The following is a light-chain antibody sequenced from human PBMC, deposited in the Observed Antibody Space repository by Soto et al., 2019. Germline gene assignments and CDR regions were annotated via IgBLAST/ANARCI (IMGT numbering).Light chain of an antibody. J-gene: IGKJ1*01. CDR2: GAS. CDR3: QQYGSSPKT. CDR1: QSVVDNY. V-gene: IGKV3-20*01. Sequence: EIVLTQPPGTLSMSPGKRATLSCRASQSVVDNYLAWYQQKPGQAPRLLIYGASSRATGIPDRFSGSGSGTDFTLTISRLEPEDFAVYYCQQYGSSPKTFGQGTKVDIK.